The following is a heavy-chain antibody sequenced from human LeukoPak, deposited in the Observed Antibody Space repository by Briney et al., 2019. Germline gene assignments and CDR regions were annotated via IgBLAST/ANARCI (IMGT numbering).Heavy chain of an antibody. D-gene: IGHD6-6*01. Sequence: GGSLRLSCAASGFTFSNYWMHWVRQAPGKGLVWVSRINSGGINTSYADSVKGRFTISRDNAKNTLNLQMNSLRAEDTAVYYCATEDPRIAARLAFDYWGQGTLVTVSS. CDR3: ATEDPRIAARLAFDY. V-gene: IGHV3-74*01. J-gene: IGHJ4*02. CDR2: INSGGINT. CDR1: GFTFSNYW.